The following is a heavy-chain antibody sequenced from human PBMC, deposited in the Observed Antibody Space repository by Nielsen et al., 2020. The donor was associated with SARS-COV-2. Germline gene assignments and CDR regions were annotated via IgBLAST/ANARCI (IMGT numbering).Heavy chain of an antibody. Sequence: GESLKISCAASGFTFSSNAMSWVRQAPGKGLEWVSTDSGGGDSTYYADSVKGRFTISRDNSKNTLYLQMNSLRAEDTAVYYCAKHRWGHYYDSSDYWGQGTLVTVSS. V-gene: IGHV3-23*01. CDR3: AKHRWGHYYDSSDY. J-gene: IGHJ4*02. CDR2: DSGGGDST. D-gene: IGHD3-22*01. CDR1: GFTFSSNA.